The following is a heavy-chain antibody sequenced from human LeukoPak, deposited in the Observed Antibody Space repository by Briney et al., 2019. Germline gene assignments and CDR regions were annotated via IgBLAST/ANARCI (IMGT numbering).Heavy chain of an antibody. V-gene: IGHV3-23*01. Sequence: GGSLRLSCAASGFTFSSYAVSWVRQAPGKGLEWVSAISGSGGSTNYADSVKGRFTISRDNSKNTLYLQMNSLRAEDTAVYYCAKDLFYGDYDYWGQGTLVTVSS. CDR1: GFTFSSYA. D-gene: IGHD4-17*01. J-gene: IGHJ4*02. CDR3: AKDLFYGDYDY. CDR2: ISGSGGST.